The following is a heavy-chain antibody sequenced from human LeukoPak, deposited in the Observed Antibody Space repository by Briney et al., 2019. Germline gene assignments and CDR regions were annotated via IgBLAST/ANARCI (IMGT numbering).Heavy chain of an antibody. CDR3: TTLTVASRIDY. V-gene: IGHV3-48*03. J-gene: IGHJ4*02. CDR1: EFAFSVYE. Sequence: GGSLRLSCVASEFAFSVYEMYWVRQAPGKGLEWVSYISSSGGTRYYADSVKGRFTISRDNAKNSLYLQMNSLRAEDTAVYYCTTLTVASRIDYWGQGALVTVSS. CDR2: ISSSGGTR. D-gene: IGHD5-12*01.